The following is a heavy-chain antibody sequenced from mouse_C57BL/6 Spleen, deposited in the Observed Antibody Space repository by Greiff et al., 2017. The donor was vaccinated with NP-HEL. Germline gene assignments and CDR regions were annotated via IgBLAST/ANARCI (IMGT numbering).Heavy chain of an antibody. CDR2: IYPRSGNT. J-gene: IGHJ4*01. CDR1: GYTFTSYG. D-gene: IGHD2-4*01. CDR3: ARRDYDEDY. V-gene: IGHV1-81*01. Sequence: VKLMESGAELARPGASVKLSCKASGYTFTSYGISWVKQRTGQGLEWIGEIYPRSGNTYYNEKFKGKATLTADKSSSTAYMELRSLTSEDSAVYFCARRDYDEDYWGQGTSVTVSS.